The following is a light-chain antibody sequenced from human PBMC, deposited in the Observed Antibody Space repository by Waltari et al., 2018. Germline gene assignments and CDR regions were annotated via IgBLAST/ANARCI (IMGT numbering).Light chain of an antibody. J-gene: IGKJ4*01. V-gene: IGKV1-27*01. CDR2: AAS. Sequence: DIQMTQSPSSLSASVGDRVTITCRASQGISMYLAWYQQKPGKVPKLLIFAASTLQSGVPSRFSGSGSGTDFTLTISSLQPEDVATYYCQKYNRAPPTFGGGTKVEIK. CDR1: QGISMY. CDR3: QKYNRAPPT.